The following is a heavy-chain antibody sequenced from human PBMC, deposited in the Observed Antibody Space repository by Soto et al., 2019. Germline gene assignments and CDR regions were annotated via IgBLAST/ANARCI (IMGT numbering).Heavy chain of an antibody. J-gene: IGHJ4*02. CDR1: GDSISSYY. CDR2: IYYSGSA. D-gene: IGHD2-2*01. V-gene: IGHV4-59*01. Sequence: SETLSLTXTVSGDSISSYYWSWIRQTPGKGLEWIGYIYYSGSANYNPSLKSRVSFSVDTSKNQFSLKLSSVTAADTAVYYCATYYCTTATCYYFDHWGQGTLVTVSS. CDR3: ATYYCTTATCYYFDH.